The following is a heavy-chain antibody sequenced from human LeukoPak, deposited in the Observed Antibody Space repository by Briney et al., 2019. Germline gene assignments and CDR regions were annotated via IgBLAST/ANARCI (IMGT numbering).Heavy chain of an antibody. J-gene: IGHJ6*02. CDR1: GGTFSSYA. Sequence: ASVKVSCKASGGTFSSYAISWVRQAPGQGLEWMGRIIPILGIANYAQKFQGRVTITADKSTSTAYMELSSLRSEDTAVYYCARDLDSSGYYYYYGMDVWGQGTMVTVSS. V-gene: IGHV1-69*04. D-gene: IGHD3-22*01. CDR2: IIPILGIA. CDR3: ARDLDSSGYYYYYGMDV.